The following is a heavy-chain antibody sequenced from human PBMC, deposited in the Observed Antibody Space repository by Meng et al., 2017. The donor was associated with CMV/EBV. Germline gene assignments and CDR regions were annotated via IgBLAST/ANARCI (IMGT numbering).Heavy chain of an antibody. CDR2: INHSGST. CDR3: ARFPRYSSSWYIVDY. V-gene: IGHV4-34*01. D-gene: IGHD6-13*01. J-gene: IGHJ4*02. CDR1: GGSFSGYY. Sequence: YGGSFSGYYWRWIRQPPGKGLEWIGEINHSGSTNYNPSLKSRVTISVDTSKNQFSLKLSSVTAADTAVYYCARFPRYSSSWYIVDYWGQGTLVTVSS.